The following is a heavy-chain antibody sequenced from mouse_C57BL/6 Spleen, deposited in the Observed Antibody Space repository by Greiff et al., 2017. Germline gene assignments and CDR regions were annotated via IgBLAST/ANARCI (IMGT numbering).Heavy chain of an antibody. CDR1: GYTFTSYW. V-gene: IGHV1-55*01. Sequence: VQLQQPGAELVKPGASVKMSCKASGYTFTSYWITWVKQRPGQGLEWIGDIYPGSGSTNYNEKFKGKATLTADKSSSTAYMQFSSLTSEDSAIYYCARGYGSSYSSYAMDYWGQGTSVTVSS. CDR2: IYPGSGST. J-gene: IGHJ4*01. D-gene: IGHD1-1*01. CDR3: ARGYGSSYSSYAMDY.